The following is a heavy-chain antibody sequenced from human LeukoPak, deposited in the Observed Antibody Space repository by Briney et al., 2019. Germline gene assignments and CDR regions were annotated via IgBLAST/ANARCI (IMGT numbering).Heavy chain of an antibody. CDR3: ARTITMVRGVGIDY. Sequence: PSETLSLTCAVYGGSFSGYYWSWIRQPPGKGVEWIGEINHSGSTNYNPSLKSRVTISVDTSENQFSLKLSSVTAADTAVYYCARTITMVRGVGIDYWGQGTLVTISS. CDR2: INHSGST. J-gene: IGHJ4*02. CDR1: GGSFSGYY. V-gene: IGHV4-34*01. D-gene: IGHD3-10*01.